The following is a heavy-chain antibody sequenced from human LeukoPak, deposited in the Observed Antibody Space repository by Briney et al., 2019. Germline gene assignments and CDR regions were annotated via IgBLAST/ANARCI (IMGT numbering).Heavy chain of an antibody. CDR1: GYTLTELS. J-gene: IGHJ4*02. CDR3: ARDGTELPDLDY. V-gene: IGHV1-24*01. D-gene: IGHD1-26*01. CDR2: ISGDNINT. Sequence: GASVKVSCKVSGYTLTELSMHWVRQAPGKGLEWMGWISGDNINTNYAQKFQGRVTMTTDTSTETAYMEVRSLTSDDTAVYYCARDGTELPDLDYWGQGTLVTVSA.